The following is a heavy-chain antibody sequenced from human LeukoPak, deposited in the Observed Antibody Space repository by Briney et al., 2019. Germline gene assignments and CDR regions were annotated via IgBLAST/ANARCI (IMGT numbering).Heavy chain of an antibody. D-gene: IGHD1-20*01. CDR2: IYHSGST. Sequence: SQTLSLTCAVSGGSISSGGYSWSWIRQPPGKGLEWIGYIYHSGSTYYNPSLKSRVTISVDRSKNQFSLKLSSVTAADTAVYYCARGRLLYNWKIRSGMDVWGQGTTVTVSS. CDR3: ARGRLLYNWKIRSGMDV. V-gene: IGHV4-30-2*01. J-gene: IGHJ6*02. CDR1: GGSISSGGYS.